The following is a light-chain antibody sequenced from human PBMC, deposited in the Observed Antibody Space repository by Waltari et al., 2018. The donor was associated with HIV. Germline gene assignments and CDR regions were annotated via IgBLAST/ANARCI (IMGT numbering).Light chain of an antibody. CDR2: YES. CDR3: QVWDRTIDHVL. V-gene: IGLV3-21*04. J-gene: IGLJ2*01. Sequence: SSVLTQPPSVSEAPGKTATITCGGKNIERKSVQEYQQKPGQALVLVICYESDRPSGIPGRFSGSNSGNTATLTISRVGVGDEADYYCQVWDRTIDHVLFGGGTKLTVL. CDR1: NIERKS.